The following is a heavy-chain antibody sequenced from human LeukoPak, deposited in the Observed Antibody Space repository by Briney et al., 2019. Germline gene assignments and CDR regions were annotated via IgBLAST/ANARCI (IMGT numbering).Heavy chain of an antibody. D-gene: IGHD3-10*01. CDR3: ASVPSSFGSSTWYFDL. CDR2: IHYGGST. Sequence: SETLSLTCTVSGGSISGYYWSWIRQTPGKGLEWIGYIHYGGSTNYNPSLKSRVTISVDTKNQFSLKLSSVTAADTAVYYCASVPSSFGSSTWYFDLWGRGTLVTVSS. CDR1: GGSISGYY. J-gene: IGHJ2*01. V-gene: IGHV4-59*01.